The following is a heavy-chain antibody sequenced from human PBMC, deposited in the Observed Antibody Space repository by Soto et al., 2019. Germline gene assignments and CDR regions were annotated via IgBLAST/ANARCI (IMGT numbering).Heavy chain of an antibody. D-gene: IGHD2-2*01. CDR1: GFIFRSYG. Sequence: GGSLRLSCAASGFIFRSYGMHWVRQAPGKGLEWVAVIWYDGSNKYYADSVKGRFTISRDNSKNTLYLQMNSLRAEDTAVYYCARDRDIVVVPAATPSWWFDPWGQGTLVTVSS. V-gene: IGHV3-33*01. CDR3: ARDRDIVVVPAATPSWWFDP. J-gene: IGHJ5*02. CDR2: IWYDGSNK.